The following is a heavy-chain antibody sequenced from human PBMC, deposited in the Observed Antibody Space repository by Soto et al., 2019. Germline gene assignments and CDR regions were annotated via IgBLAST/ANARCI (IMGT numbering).Heavy chain of an antibody. J-gene: IGHJ2*01. CDR1: GGSISSYY. Sequence: QVQLQESGPGLVKPSETLSLTCTVSGGSISSYYWSWIRQPPGKGLEWIGYIYYSGSTNYNPSLRSRLTISVDTSTNQFSLTLGSVTAADTAVYYCGRLTPPGSSRWYPAWYFDLWGRGTLVTVSS. CDR3: GRLTPPGSSRWYPAWYFDL. D-gene: IGHD6-13*01. CDR2: IYYSGST. V-gene: IGHV4-59*08.